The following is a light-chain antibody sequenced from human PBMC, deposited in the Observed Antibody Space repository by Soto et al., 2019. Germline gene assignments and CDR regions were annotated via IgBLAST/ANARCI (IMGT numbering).Light chain of an antibody. CDR3: QQASSIPPPT. V-gene: IGKV1-12*01. Sequence: DIQMTQSPSSVSASVGDRVTITCRASQDISTWLAWFQQKPGKAPKLLIYAASSLQSGVPSRFSGSGSGTVFTLTISSLQPEDFATYFCQQASSIPPPTFGQGTRLEMK. CDR2: AAS. J-gene: IGKJ5*01. CDR1: QDISTW.